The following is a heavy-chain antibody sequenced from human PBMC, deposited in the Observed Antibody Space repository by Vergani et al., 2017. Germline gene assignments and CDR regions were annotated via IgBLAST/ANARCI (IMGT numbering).Heavy chain of an antibody. D-gene: IGHD3-9*01. CDR3: ARVMYRDEASTGYRLEGMDI. CDR2: MNPNSGTT. CDR1: GYSFSSYD. Sequence: QVQLVQSGAEVKKPGASVKVSCRASGYSFSSYDISWVRQATGQGLEWMGWMNPNSGTTGYAQKFQGRVTMSVDTSKNQFSLKLRSVTAADTAVYFCARVMYRDEASTGYRLEGMDIWGQGTTVTISS. J-gene: IGHJ6*02. V-gene: IGHV1-8*01.